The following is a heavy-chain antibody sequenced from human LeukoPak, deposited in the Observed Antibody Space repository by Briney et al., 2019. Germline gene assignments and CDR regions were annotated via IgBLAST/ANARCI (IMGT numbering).Heavy chain of an antibody. CDR3: ARDTSYYYYYGMDV. CDR2: ISSSSSFI. V-gene: IGHV3-21*01. J-gene: IGHJ6*02. CDR1: GFTFSTYS. Sequence: GGSLRLSCAASGFTFSTYSMNWVRQAPGKGLEWVSSISSSSSFIYYTDSIKGRFTISRDNAKNSLYLQMNSLRAEDTAVYYCARDTSYYYYYGMDVWGQGTTVTVS.